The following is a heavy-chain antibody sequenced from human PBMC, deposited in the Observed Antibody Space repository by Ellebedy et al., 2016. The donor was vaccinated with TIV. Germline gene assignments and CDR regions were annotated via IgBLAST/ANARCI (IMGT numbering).Heavy chain of an antibody. D-gene: IGHD6-19*01. J-gene: IGHJ5*02. V-gene: IGHV3-23*05. CDR3: ARNRDANGWYVDL. Sequence: PGGSLRLSCVASGFTFSGYAMSWVRQAPGKGPEWVSTIYSGGAAYSGDSVKGRFTVSRDNSKNTVYLQMNSLRVEDTAVYFCARNRDANGWYVDLWGQGTLVTVSS. CDR1: GFTFSGYA. CDR2: IYSGGAA.